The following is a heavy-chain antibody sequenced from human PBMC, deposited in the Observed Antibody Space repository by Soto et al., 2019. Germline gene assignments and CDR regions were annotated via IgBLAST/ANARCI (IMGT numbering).Heavy chain of an antibody. D-gene: IGHD1-26*01. CDR1: GYTFTTSW. CDR2: IYPGDSDT. V-gene: IGHV5-51*01. Sequence: GESLKISCKTSGYTFTTSWIGWVRQMPGKGLEWMGIIYPGDSDTRYSPPFRGHVTISADKSISTAYLHWSSLEASDSALYYCARQAELQRSGPNYYHHNILDVWGQGTTVTVSS. CDR3: ARQAELQRSGPNYYHHNILDV. J-gene: IGHJ6*02.